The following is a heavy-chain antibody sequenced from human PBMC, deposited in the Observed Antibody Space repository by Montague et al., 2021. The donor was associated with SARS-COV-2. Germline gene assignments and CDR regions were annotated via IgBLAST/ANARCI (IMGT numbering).Heavy chain of an antibody. D-gene: IGHD2-21*01. CDR1: GFIFSSYE. J-gene: IGHJ6*02. V-gene: IGHV3-48*03. CDR2: ISSSGGGSTK. Sequence: SLRLSCAASGFIFSSYEMNWVRQAPGKGLEWISYISSSGGGSTKHYTDSVKVRFTISRDNAKNSLYLQMNSLRVEDTAIYYCASDRDWDDWCGMDVWGQGTTVTVSS. CDR3: ASDRDWDDWCGMDV.